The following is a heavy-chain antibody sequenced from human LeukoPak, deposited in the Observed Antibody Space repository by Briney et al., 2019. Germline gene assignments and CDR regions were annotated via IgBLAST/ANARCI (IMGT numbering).Heavy chain of an antibody. J-gene: IGHJ4*02. D-gene: IGHD3-3*01. CDR1: GCTFTGCY. CDR3: AKGAYDFWSGYLGCSGGSCYGVYFDY. Sequence: ASVKVSCKASGCTFTGCYMHWVRQAPGHGLEWMGWINPNSGGTNYAQKFQGRVTMTRDTSISTAYMELSRLRSDDTAVYYCAKGAYDFWSGYLGCSGGSCYGVYFDYWGQGTLVTVSS. CDR2: INPNSGGT. V-gene: IGHV1-2*02.